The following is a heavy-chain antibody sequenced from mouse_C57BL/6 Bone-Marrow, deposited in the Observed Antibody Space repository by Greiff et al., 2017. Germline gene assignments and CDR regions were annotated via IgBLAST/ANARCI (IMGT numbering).Heavy chain of an antibody. Sequence: VQLQQSGAELMKPGASVKLSCKATGLEWIGEILPGSGSTNYNEKFKGKVTFTADTSSSTAYMQLSSLTTEDSAIYYCAVWLRRFDYWGQGTSVTVSS. CDR2: ILPGSGST. J-gene: IGHJ4*01. D-gene: IGHD2-2*01. CDR3: AVWLRRFDY. V-gene: IGHV1-9*01. CDR1: G.